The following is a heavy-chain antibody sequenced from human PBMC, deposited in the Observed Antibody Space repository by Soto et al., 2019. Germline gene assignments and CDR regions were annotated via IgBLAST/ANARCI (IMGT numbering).Heavy chain of an antibody. D-gene: IGHD5-12*01. CDR1: GYTFTGYY. V-gene: IGHV1-2*02. Sequence: GASVKVSCKASGYTFTGYYMHWVRQAPGQGLEWMGWINPNSGGTNYAQKFQGRVTMTRDTSISTAYMELSRLRSDDTAVYYCARGATHYYYYGMDVWGQGTTVTVSS. J-gene: IGHJ6*02. CDR3: ARGATHYYYYGMDV. CDR2: INPNSGGT.